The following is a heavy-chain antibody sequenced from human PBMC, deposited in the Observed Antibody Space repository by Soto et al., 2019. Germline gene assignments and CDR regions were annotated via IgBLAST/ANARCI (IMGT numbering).Heavy chain of an antibody. CDR3: XXXXXXXXSLXAF. Sequence: QVQLVESGGGVVQPGRSLRLSCAASGFTFSSYAMHWVRQAPGKGLEWVAVISYDGSNKYYADSVKGRFTISRDNSKXXXXXXXXXXXXXXXXXXXXXXXXXXXXSLXAF. CDR1: GFTFSSYA. CDR2: ISYDGSNK. V-gene: IGHV3-30-3*01. J-gene: IGHJ3*01.